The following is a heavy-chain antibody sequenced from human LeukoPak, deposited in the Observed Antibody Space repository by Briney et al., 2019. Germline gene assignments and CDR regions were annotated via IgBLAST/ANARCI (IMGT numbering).Heavy chain of an antibody. V-gene: IGHV3-21*01. J-gene: IGHJ4*02. CDR1: QFTFNTYS. D-gene: IGHD3-22*01. Sequence: GDSLRLYCVVSQFTFNTYSFHWVRQAPGKGLEWVSSIGSGSDYIYYGEAVKGRFTISIDNANNSLILQMNSLRAEDTAMYYCATSHYDSSGSFDFWGQGTLVTVSS. CDR2: IGSGSDYI. CDR3: ATSHYDSSGSFDF.